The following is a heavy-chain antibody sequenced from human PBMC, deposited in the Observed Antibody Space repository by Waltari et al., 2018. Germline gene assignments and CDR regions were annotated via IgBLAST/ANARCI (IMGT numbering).Heavy chain of an antibody. Sequence: QVQLQESGPGLVKPSETLSLTCAVSGYSISSGYYWGWIRQPPGKGLEWIGSIYHSGSTYYNPSLKSRVTISVDTSKNQFSLKLSSVTAADTAVYYCATSPLEYGSGEDYWGQGTLVTVSS. CDR3: ATSPLEYGSGEDY. V-gene: IGHV4-38-2*01. CDR1: GYSISSGYY. J-gene: IGHJ4*02. CDR2: IYHSGST. D-gene: IGHD3-10*01.